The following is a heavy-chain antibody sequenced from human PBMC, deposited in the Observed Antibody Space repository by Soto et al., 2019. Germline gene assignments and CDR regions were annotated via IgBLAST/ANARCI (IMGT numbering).Heavy chain of an antibody. J-gene: IGHJ6*02. Sequence: SVKVSCKASGGTFSSYAISWVRQAPGQGLEWMGGIIPIFGTANYAQKFQGRVTITADESTSTAYMELSSLRSEDTAVYYCARGGGYSYGGYYYYGMDVWGQGTTVTVSS. CDR1: GGTFSSYA. CDR3: ARGGGYSYGGYYYYGMDV. V-gene: IGHV1-69*13. CDR2: IIPIFGTA. D-gene: IGHD5-18*01.